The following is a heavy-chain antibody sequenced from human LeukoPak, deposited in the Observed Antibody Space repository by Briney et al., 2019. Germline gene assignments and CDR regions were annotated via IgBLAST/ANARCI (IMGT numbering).Heavy chain of an antibody. D-gene: IGHD2-2*01. V-gene: IGHV4-4*07. Sequence: SETLSLTCIVSGGSMTNYYWHWIRQSAGEGLEWLGHISGTGNTDFNPSLNSRLTISIDKSQNQFSLKLKSVAAADTAVYCCARGGSSSWYPIMKWGQGILVSVSS. CDR1: GGSMTNYY. J-gene: IGHJ4*02. CDR2: ISGTGNT. CDR3: ARGGSSSWYPIMK.